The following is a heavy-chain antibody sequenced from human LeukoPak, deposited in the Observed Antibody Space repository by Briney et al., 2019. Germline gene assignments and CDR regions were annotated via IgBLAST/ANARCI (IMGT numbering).Heavy chain of an antibody. V-gene: IGHV3-9*01. CDR2: ISWNSGSI. CDR3: AKGRIVATMGSFDY. Sequence: PGGSLRLSCAASGFTFDDYAMHWVRQATGKGLEWDSGISWNSGSIGYADSVKGRFTISRDNAKNSLYLQMNSLRAEDTALYYCAKGRIVATMGSFDYWGQGTLVTVSS. D-gene: IGHD5-12*01. J-gene: IGHJ4*02. CDR1: GFTFDDYA.